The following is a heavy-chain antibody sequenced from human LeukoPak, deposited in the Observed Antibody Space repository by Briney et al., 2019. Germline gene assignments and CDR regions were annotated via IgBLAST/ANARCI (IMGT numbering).Heavy chain of an antibody. J-gene: IGHJ4*02. V-gene: IGHV3-23*01. CDR2: ISGSGGST. CDR1: GFTLSSYA. CDR3: AKGDYSSSWYDQNFDY. Sequence: TGGSLRLSCAASGFTLSSYAMSWVRQAPGKGLEWVSAISGSGGSTYYADSVKGRFTISRDNSKNTLYLQMNSLRAEDTAVYYCAKGDYSSSWYDQNFDYWGQGTLVTVSS. D-gene: IGHD6-13*01.